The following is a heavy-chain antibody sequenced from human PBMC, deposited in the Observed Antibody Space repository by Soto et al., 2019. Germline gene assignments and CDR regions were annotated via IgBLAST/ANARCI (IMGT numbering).Heavy chain of an antibody. CDR1: GFTFSSYA. D-gene: IGHD6-6*01. J-gene: IGHJ6*03. CDR2: ISGSGGST. Sequence: GGSLILSCAASGFTFSSYAMSGVRQAPGKGLEWVSAISGSGGSTYYADSVKGRFTISRDNSKNTLYLQMNSLRAADTAVYYCAKVPKIAARHYYHYMDRLGKGTTVTVSS. CDR3: AKVPKIAARHYYHYMDR. V-gene: IGHV3-23*01.